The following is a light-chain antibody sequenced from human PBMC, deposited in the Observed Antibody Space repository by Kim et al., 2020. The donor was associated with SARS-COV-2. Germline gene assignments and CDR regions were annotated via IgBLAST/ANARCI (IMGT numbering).Light chain of an antibody. V-gene: IGKV1-33*01. J-gene: IGKJ2*01. Sequence: ADTVTITCQASQDLSNPLNWFPVKSGTAPKLLIFDACELESGVPSRFSGSGSGNDFSFDISSLQPEDVGTYYCQQFDRVLYTFGQGTKLEI. CDR2: DAC. CDR3: QQFDRVLYT. CDR1: QDLSNP.